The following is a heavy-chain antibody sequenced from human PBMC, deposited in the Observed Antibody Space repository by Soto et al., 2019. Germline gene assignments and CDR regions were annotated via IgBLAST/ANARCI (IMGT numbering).Heavy chain of an antibody. CDR1: GYTFTSYG. V-gene: IGHV1-18*01. Sequence: QVQLVQSGAEVKKLGASVKVSCKASGYTFTSYGISWVRQAPGQGLEWMGWISAYNGNTNYAQKLQGRVTMTTDTSTRTAYMELRCLRSDDTAVYYCARVRAVAGAYYFDYWGQGTLVTVSS. J-gene: IGHJ4*02. CDR2: ISAYNGNT. D-gene: IGHD6-19*01. CDR3: ARVRAVAGAYYFDY.